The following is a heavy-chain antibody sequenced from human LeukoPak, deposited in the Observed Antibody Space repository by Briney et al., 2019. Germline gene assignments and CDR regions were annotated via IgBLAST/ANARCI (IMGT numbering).Heavy chain of an antibody. CDR3: ARGALHVFDY. D-gene: IGHD3-10*02. Sequence: GGSLRLSCAASGFTFSDYEINWVRQAPGKGLEWISCISTSGSTTYYADSVKGRFTISRDNAKNSLFLQMSTLTAEDTAVYYCARGALHVFDYWGQGTPVTVSS. J-gene: IGHJ4*02. CDR1: GFTFSDYE. CDR2: ISTSGSTT. V-gene: IGHV3-48*03.